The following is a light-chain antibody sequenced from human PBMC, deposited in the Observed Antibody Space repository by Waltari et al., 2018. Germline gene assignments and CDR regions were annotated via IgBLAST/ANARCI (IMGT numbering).Light chain of an antibody. J-gene: IGLJ1*01. Sequence: SYELTQPPSVSVSPGQTARITCSGDALPKQFAYWYQQKPGQAPVVVLYKDTERPSGIPERFSGSSSGTTVTLTISVVQAEDEADYYCQSADSSGTYEVFGTGTKVTVL. V-gene: IGLV3-25*02. CDR1: ALPKQF. CDR3: QSADSSGTYEV. CDR2: KDT.